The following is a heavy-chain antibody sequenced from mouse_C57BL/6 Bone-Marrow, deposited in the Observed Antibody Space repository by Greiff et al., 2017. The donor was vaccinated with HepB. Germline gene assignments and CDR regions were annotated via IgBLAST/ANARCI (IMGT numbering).Heavy chain of an antibody. V-gene: IGHV14-1*01. CDR2: IDPEDGDT. CDR3: TVYYCSNPWYFDV. D-gene: IGHD1-1*01. CDR1: GFNIKDYY. Sequence: VQLQQSGAELVRPGASVKLSCTASGFNIKDYYMHWVKRRPEQGLEWIGRIDPEDGDTEYAPKFQGKATMTADTSSNTAYLQLSSLTSEDTAVYYCTVYYCSNPWYFDVWGTGTTVTVSA. J-gene: IGHJ1*03.